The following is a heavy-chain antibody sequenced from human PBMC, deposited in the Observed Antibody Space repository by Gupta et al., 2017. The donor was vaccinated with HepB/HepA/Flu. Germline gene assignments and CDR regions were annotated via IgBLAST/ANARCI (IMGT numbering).Heavy chain of an antibody. J-gene: IGHJ4*02. CDR3: ARARYCSGGSCYSGDY. CDR2: ISSNSNYI. D-gene: IGHD2-15*01. CDR1: GFTSSSYT. V-gene: IGHV3-21*06. Sequence: EVQLVESGGGLVKPGGSLRLSCAASGFTSSSYTMHWVRQAPGKGLEWVSSISSNSNYIYYADSVKGRFTISRDNAKNSLYLQMNSLRAEDTAVYYCARARYCSGGSCYSGDYWGQGTLVTVSS.